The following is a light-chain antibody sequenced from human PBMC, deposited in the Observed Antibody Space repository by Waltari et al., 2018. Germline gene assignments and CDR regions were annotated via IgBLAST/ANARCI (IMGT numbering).Light chain of an antibody. CDR2: LNSDGSY. J-gene: IGLJ3*02. V-gene: IGLV4-69*01. Sequence: QLVLTQSPSASASLGASVKLTCTLSSGHSSSAIAWHQQQPEKGPRYLMKLNSDGSYSKGDGIPDRFSGSSSGAERYLTISSLQSEDEADYYCQTWGTGTWVFGGGTKLTVL. CDR3: QTWGTGTWV. CDR1: SGHSSSA.